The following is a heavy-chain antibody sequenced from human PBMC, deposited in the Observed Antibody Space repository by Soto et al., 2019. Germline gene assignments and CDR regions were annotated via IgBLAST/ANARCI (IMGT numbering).Heavy chain of an antibody. Sequence: SETLSLTCAVYGGSLSGYYWSWIRQPPGKGLEWIGEINHSGSTNYNPSLKSRVTISVDTSKNQFSLKLSSVTAADTAVYYCARGVTPTNHDVVVAATSYFDYWGQGTLVTVSS. CDR1: GGSLSGYY. CDR3: ARGVTPTNHDVVVAATSYFDY. J-gene: IGHJ4*02. CDR2: INHSGST. V-gene: IGHV4-34*01. D-gene: IGHD2-15*01.